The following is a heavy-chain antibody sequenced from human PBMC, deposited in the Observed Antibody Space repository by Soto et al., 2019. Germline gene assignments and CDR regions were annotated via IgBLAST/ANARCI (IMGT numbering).Heavy chain of an antibody. CDR1: GFAFGDYA. CDR2: IRNKAHGGTR. V-gene: IGHV3-49*03. CDR3: TATVTPRY. J-gene: IGHJ4*02. Sequence: GGSLRLSCAASGFAFGDYAMNWFRQPPGKGLEWVGFIRNKAHGGTREYAASVKGRFTISRDDSKSIAYLQMNSLKTEDTAVYYCTATVTPRYWGKGTPVTVAS. D-gene: IGHD1-1*01.